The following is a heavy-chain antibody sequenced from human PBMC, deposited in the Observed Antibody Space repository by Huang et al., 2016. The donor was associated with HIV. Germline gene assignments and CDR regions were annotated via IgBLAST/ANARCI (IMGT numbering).Heavy chain of an antibody. Sequence: QVQLVQSGAEVKKPGSSVKVSCKASGGTFSSYAISWVRQAPGQGLEWMGGLSPIFGTANYAQKVQGRVTITADESTSTAYMELSSLRSEDTAVYYCARGRAYYYYMDVWGKGTTVTVSS. CDR1: GGTFSSYA. CDR2: LSPIFGTA. V-gene: IGHV1-69*13. CDR3: ARGRAYYYYMDV. J-gene: IGHJ6*03. D-gene: IGHD3-10*01.